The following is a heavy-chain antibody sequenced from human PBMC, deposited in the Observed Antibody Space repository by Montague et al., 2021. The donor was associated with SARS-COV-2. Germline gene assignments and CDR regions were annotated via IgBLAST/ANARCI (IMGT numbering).Heavy chain of an antibody. CDR2: IYYSGST. Sequence: SEILSLTCTVSGGSISGYYWSWIRQPPGKGLEWIGYIYYSGSTKYNPXXXSRVTVSVDRSKNQVSLKLSSVTAADTAVYYCARLLRSCTNGVCRTYYYYAMDVWGQGTTVTVSS. J-gene: IGHJ6*02. V-gene: IGHV4-59*01. D-gene: IGHD2-8*01. CDR1: GGSISGYY. CDR3: ARLLRSCTNGVCRTYYYYAMDV.